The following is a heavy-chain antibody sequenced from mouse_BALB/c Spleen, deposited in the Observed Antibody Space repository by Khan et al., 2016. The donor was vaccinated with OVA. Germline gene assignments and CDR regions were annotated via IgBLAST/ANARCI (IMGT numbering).Heavy chain of an antibody. CDR2: IYPGSGGT. CDR1: GYTFTDYV. J-gene: IGHJ3*01. CDR3: ARGGYSVFAY. V-gene: IGHV1-77*01. Sequence: QVQLQQSGPELVKPGASVKMSCKASGYTFTDYVINWVKQRTGQGLEWIGDIYPGSGGTYYNEKFKGKAKLTADKSSNTAYMQLSSLTFEDSAVYFCARGGYSVFAYWGQGTLVTVSA. D-gene: IGHD1-1*01.